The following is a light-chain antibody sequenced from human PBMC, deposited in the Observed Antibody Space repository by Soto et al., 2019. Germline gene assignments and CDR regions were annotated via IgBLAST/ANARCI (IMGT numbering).Light chain of an antibody. CDR2: EST. J-gene: IGLJ3*02. Sequence: QSALTQPASVSGSPGQSITISCTGTGSALVDYNLVSWYQQHPGQAPRVVIYESTKRPSGVSDRFSGSKSGNTASLTISGLQPEDEADYYCCSCVSGSPFDVLFGGGTKLTVL. CDR1: GSALVDYNL. V-gene: IGLV2-23*01. CDR3: CSCVSGSPFDVL.